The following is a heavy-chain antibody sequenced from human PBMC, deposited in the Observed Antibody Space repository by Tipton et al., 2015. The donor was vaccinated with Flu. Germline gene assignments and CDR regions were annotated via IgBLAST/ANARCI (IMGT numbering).Heavy chain of an antibody. CDR1: GFTFSSYG. Sequence: QLVQSGGGVVQPGRSLRLSCAASGFTFSSYGMHWVRQAPGKGLEWVANINQDGSEKDYVDSVKGRFTISRDNAKNSLYLQMNSLRAEDTAVYYCASSPSWGQGTLVTVSS. CDR2: INQDGSEK. V-gene: IGHV3-7*01. J-gene: IGHJ4*02. CDR3: ASSPS.